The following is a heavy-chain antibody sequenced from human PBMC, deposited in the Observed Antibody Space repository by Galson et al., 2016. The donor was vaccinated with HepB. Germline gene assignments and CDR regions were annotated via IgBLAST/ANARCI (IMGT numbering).Heavy chain of an antibody. CDR2: IAGSNGYT. J-gene: IGHJ6*03. CDR1: GYMFRTYG. D-gene: IGHD2-8*01. Sequence: SVKVSCKASGYMFRTYGITWVRQAPGHGLEYMGWIAGSNGYTTYIERLRGRVTMTIDTSTSTAYMELRSLRSDDTAVYYCARTWRMDGNYFYMDVWGKGTTVTVSS. CDR3: ARTWRMDGNYFYMDV. V-gene: IGHV1-18*04.